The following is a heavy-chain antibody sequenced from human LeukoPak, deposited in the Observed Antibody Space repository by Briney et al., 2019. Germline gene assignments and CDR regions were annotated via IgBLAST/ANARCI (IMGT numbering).Heavy chain of an antibody. Sequence: SETLSLTCTVSGGSISSYYWSWIRQPPGKGLEWIGYIYYSGSTNYRPSLKSRVTISVDTSKNQFSLKLSSVTDADTAVYYCARRATIHQPIDYWGQGTLVTVSS. V-gene: IGHV4-59*08. J-gene: IGHJ4*02. CDR1: GGSISSYY. D-gene: IGHD5-24*01. CDR3: ARRATIHQPIDY. CDR2: IYYSGST.